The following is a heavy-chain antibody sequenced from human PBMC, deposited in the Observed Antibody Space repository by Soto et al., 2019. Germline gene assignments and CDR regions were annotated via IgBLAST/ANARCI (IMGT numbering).Heavy chain of an antibody. CDR3: ARRFSTNWSHDY. Sequence: GGSLRLSCTASGFSLSSNYMSWVRQAPGKGLEWVSVIYSGGSTYYADSVKGRFTISRDNSKNTLYLQMNSLRAEDTAVYYCARRFSTNWSHDYWGQGTLVTVSS. CDR1: GFSLSSNY. D-gene: IGHD6-13*01. J-gene: IGHJ4*02. CDR2: IYSGGST. V-gene: IGHV3-53*01.